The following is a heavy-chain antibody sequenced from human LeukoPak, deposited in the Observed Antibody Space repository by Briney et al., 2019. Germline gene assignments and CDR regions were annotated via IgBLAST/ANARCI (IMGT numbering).Heavy chain of an antibody. CDR2: IYYSGST. V-gene: IGHV4-31*03. D-gene: IGHD4-17*01. CDR1: GGSISSGGYC. J-gene: IGHJ4*02. CDR3: ARATYGDRIDY. Sequence: SETLSLTCTVSGGSISSGGYCWSWIRQHPGKGLEWIGYIYYSGSTYYNPSLKSRVTISVDTSKNQFSLKLSSVTAADTVVYYCARATYGDRIDYWGQGTLLTVSS.